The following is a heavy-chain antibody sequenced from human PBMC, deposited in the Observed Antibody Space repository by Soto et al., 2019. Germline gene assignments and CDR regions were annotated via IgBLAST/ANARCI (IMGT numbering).Heavy chain of an antibody. CDR3: AAGSSNTYYYFDY. Sequence: GGSLRLSCAASGFTFSIYSMNWVRQAPGKGLEWVSSISSTSIYIYYADSVKGRLTISRDNAKNLLYLQMNSLRAEDTAVYYCAAGSSNTYYYFDYWGQGTPVTVSS. J-gene: IGHJ4*02. CDR1: GFTFSIYS. CDR2: ISSTSIYI. D-gene: IGHD2-2*01. V-gene: IGHV3-21*06.